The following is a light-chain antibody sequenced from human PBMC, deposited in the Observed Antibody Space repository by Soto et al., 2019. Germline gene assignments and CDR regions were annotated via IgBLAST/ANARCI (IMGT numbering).Light chain of an antibody. Sequence: EIVLTQSPANLSLSPGERATLSCRASQSVDSYLAWYQQKPGQAPRLLIYDASNRAAGIPARFSGSGSGTDFTLSVSSLEPEDSAVYYCQQRNIWPPVTFGQGTRLEIK. CDR2: DAS. CDR1: QSVDSY. J-gene: IGKJ5*01. CDR3: QQRNIWPPVT. V-gene: IGKV3-11*01.